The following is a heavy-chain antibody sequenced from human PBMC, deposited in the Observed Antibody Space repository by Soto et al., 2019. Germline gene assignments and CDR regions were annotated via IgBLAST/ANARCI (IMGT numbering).Heavy chain of an antibody. J-gene: IGHJ4*02. CDR2: ISGSGGST. V-gene: IGHV3-23*01. D-gene: IGHD2-21*02. CDR1: GFTFSSYA. CDR3: AKRGGYCGGDCYSYFDY. Sequence: GGSLRLSCAASGFTFSSYAMSWVRQAPGKGLEWVSAISGSGGSTYYADSVKGRFTISRDNSKNTLYLQMNSLRAEDTAVYYCAKRGGYCGGDCYSYFDYWGQGTLVTVSS.